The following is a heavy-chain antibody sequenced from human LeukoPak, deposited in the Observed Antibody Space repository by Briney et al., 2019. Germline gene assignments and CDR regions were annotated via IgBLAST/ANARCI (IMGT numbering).Heavy chain of an antibody. Sequence: SSETLSLTCAVYGGSFSGYYWSWIRQPPGKGLEWIGEINHSGSTNYNPSLKSRVTISVDTSKNQFSLKLSSVTAADTAVYYCARPGYSGYLGAFDIWGQGTMVTVSS. CDR3: ARPGYSGYLGAFDI. CDR1: GGSFSGYY. V-gene: IGHV4-34*01. CDR2: INHSGST. J-gene: IGHJ3*02. D-gene: IGHD5-12*01.